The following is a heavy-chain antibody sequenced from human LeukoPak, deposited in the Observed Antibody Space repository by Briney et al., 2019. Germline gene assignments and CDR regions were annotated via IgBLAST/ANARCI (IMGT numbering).Heavy chain of an antibody. CDR3: ARHGGGLLWFGELLTTNWFDP. J-gene: IGHJ5*02. CDR1: GGSISSYY. CDR2: IYYSGRT. V-gene: IGHV4-59*08. Sequence: PSETLSLTCTVSGGSISSYYWSWIRQPPGKGLEWIGYIYYSGRTNYNPSLKSRVTISVDTSKNQFSLKLSSVTAADTAVYYCARHGGGLLWFGELLTTNWFDPWGQGTLVTVSS. D-gene: IGHD3-10*01.